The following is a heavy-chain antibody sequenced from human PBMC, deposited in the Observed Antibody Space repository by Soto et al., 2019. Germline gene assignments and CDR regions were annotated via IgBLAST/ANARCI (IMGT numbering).Heavy chain of an antibody. D-gene: IGHD3-3*01. V-gene: IGHV1-69*13. CDR3: ARVPRGPITTRRNNWFDP. CDR2: IIPIFGTA. J-gene: IGHJ5*02. CDR1: GGTFSSYA. Sequence: ASVKVSFKASGGTFSSYAISWVRQAPGQGLEWMGGIIPIFGTANYAQKFQGRVTITADESTSTAYMELSSLRSEDTAVYYCARVPRGPITTRRNNWFDPCGQGTLVTVSS.